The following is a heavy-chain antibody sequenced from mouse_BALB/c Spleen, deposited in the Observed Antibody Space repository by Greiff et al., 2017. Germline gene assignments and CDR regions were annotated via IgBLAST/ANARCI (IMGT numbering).Heavy chain of an antibody. V-gene: IGHV5-6-4*01. CDR3: TRGAGMISYYFDY. J-gene: IGHJ2*01. Sequence: EVKLVESGGGLVKPGGSLKLSCAASGFTFSSYTMSWVRQTPEKRLEWVATISSGGSYTYYPDSVKGRFTISRDNAKNTLYLQMSSLKSEDTAMYYCTRGAGMISYYFDYWGQGTTLTVSS. D-gene: IGHD2-4*01. CDR1: GFTFSSYT. CDR2: ISSGGSYT.